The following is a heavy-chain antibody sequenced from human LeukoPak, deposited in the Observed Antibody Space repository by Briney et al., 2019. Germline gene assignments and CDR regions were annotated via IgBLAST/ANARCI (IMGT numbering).Heavy chain of an antibody. CDR3: ARASDGQFDY. Sequence: GGSLRLSCAVSGFTFSTYAMSWVRQAPGKGLEWVSAISASGGATYNADSVKGRFTISRDNSKNTLYLQMNSLRVEDTAVYYCARASDGQFDYWGQGTLVTVSS. V-gene: IGHV3-23*01. J-gene: IGHJ4*02. CDR1: GFTFSTYA. CDR2: ISASGGAT. D-gene: IGHD5-24*01.